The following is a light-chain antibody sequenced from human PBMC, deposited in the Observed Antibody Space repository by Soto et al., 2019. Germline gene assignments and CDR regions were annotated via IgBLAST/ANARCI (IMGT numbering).Light chain of an antibody. CDR1: QSVSSSY. Sequence: EIVLTQSPGTLSLSPGERATLSCRASQSVSSSYLAWYQQKPGQAPRLLIYGASSRVTGIPDRFSGSGSGTDFTLTISRLEPEDFAVYYCHQYGSSPGTFGQGTKVEI. V-gene: IGKV3-20*01. CDR2: GAS. CDR3: HQYGSSPGT. J-gene: IGKJ1*01.